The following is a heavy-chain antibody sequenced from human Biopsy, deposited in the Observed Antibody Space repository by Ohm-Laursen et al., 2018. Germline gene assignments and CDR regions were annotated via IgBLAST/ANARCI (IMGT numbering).Heavy chain of an antibody. J-gene: IGHJ5*02. CDR2: IFYGGIT. CDR1: GCYINGEHYY. V-gene: IGHV4-39*01. Sequence: SQTLSLTCAVSGCYINGEHYYWGWLRQAPGKGLEWIGSIFYGGITYSNPSLKSRVTISVDTSKYQFTLNLSSVTGAGTSVSYCARHPTGFWFDPWGQGTLVTVSS. CDR3: ARHPTGFWFDP.